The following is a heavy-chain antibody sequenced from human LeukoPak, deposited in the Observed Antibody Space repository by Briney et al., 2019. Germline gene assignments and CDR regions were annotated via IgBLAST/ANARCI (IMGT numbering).Heavy chain of an antibody. Sequence: GESLKISCKGSGYRFNAYWIAWVRQMPGKGLEWMGIIYPDDSDNRYSPSFQGQVTISADKSVRTAYLQWSSLKASDTAMYYCARPNITSYYDSRGYHAFDVWGQGTMVTVS. CDR1: GYRFNAYW. CDR2: IYPDDSDN. J-gene: IGHJ3*01. V-gene: IGHV5-51*01. CDR3: ARPNITSYYDSRGYHAFDV. D-gene: IGHD3-22*01.